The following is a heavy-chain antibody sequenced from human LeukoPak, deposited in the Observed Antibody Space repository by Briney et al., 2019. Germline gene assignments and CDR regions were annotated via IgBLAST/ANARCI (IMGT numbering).Heavy chain of an antibody. J-gene: IGHJ3*02. D-gene: IGHD6-13*01. CDR3: ARRIATRGLDAFDI. CDR2: SFYSGST. CDR1: GGSISSTSYY. Sequence: SETLSLTCTVSGGSISSTSYYWGWNRQPPGKGLEWIGISFYSGSTYYNPSLQSRVTISVDTSKNQFSLRLSSVTAADTAVYYCARRIATRGLDAFDIWGQGTMVTVSS. V-gene: IGHV4-39*01.